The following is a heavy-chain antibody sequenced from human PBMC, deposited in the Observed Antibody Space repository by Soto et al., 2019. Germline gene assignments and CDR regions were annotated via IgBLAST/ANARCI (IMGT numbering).Heavy chain of an antibody. Sequence: ASVKVSCKASGYTFTSYGISWVRQAPGQGLEWMGWISAYNGNTNYAQKLQGRVTMTTDTSTSTAYMELRSLRSDDTAVYYCARDRGSGSYLYYYYGMDVWGQGTTVTVSS. J-gene: IGHJ6*02. CDR2: ISAYNGNT. V-gene: IGHV1-18*01. CDR3: ARDRGSGSYLYYYYGMDV. CDR1: GYTFTSYG. D-gene: IGHD3-10*01.